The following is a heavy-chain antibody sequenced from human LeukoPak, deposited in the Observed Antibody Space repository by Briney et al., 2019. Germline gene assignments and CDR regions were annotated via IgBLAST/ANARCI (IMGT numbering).Heavy chain of an antibody. V-gene: IGHV3-30-3*01. CDR3: ARDLSYSSSWYHYYYGMDV. J-gene: IGHJ6*02. CDR1: GFTFSSYA. D-gene: IGHD6-13*01. CDR2: ISYDGSNK. Sequence: GGSLRLSCAASGFTFSSYAMHWVRQAPGKGLEWVAVISYDGSNKYYADSVKGRFTISRDNSKNTLYLQMNSLRAEDTAVYYCARDLSYSSSWYHYYYGMDVWGQGTTVTVSS.